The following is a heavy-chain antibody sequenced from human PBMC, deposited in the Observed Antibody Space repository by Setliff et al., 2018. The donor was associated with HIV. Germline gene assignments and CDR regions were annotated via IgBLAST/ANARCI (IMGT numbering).Heavy chain of an antibody. J-gene: IGHJ3*02. V-gene: IGHV1-69*06. CDR1: GTIIDRYA. D-gene: IGHD4-17*01. CDR3: AREPDYGIRDAFDI. Sequence: SVKVSCKASGTIIDRYAISWVRQAPGQGLEWMGGIIPIFGTANYAEKFQGRVTFTADKSTITAYMELSSLRSEDTAVYYCAREPDYGIRDAFDIWGQGTMVTVSS. CDR2: IIPIFGTA.